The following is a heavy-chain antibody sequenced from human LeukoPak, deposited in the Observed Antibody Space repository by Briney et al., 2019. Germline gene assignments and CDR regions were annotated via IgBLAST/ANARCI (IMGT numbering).Heavy chain of an antibody. CDR2: ISAYNGNT. CDR1: GYTFTSYG. Sequence: ASVKVSCKASGYTFTSYGISWVQQAPGQGLEWMGWISAYNGNTNYAQKLQGRVTMTTDTSTSTAYMELRSLRSDDTAVYYCARIAKGYCSSTSCPYYYYYYMDVWGKGTTVTVSS. J-gene: IGHJ6*03. D-gene: IGHD2-2*01. V-gene: IGHV1-18*01. CDR3: ARIAKGYCSSTSCPYYYYYYMDV.